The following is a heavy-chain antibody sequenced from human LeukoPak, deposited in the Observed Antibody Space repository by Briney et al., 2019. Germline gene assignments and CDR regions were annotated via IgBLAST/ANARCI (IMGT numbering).Heavy chain of an antibody. Sequence: SETLSLTCTVSGGSIISSGHYWDWIRQPAGKGLEWIGSISYSGSTYYNPSLKSRVTISRDTSENQFSLKLSPVTAADTAVYYCARRRQLAIDYWGQETLVTVAS. CDR1: GGSIISSGHY. D-gene: IGHD6-6*01. J-gene: IGHJ4*02. V-gene: IGHV4-39*01. CDR3: ARRRQLAIDY. CDR2: ISYSGST.